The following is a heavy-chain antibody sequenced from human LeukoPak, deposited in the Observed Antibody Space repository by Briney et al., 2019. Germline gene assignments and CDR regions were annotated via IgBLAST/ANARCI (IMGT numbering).Heavy chain of an antibody. Sequence: GGSLRLSCAASGFTVSSNYMSWVRQAPGKGLEWVSGISWNGGRTGYADSLKGRFTISRDNAKNSLYLQMNSLRAEDTALYYCARYTRGLGYMDVWGKGTTVTVSS. CDR2: ISWNGGRT. J-gene: IGHJ6*03. V-gene: IGHV3-20*04. CDR3: ARYTRGLGYMDV. CDR1: GFTVSSNY. D-gene: IGHD3-10*01.